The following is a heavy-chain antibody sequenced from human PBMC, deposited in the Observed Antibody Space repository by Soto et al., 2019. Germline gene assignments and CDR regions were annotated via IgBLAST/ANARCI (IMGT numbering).Heavy chain of an antibody. J-gene: IGHJ6*02. CDR3: AREYTAWPLAYGLDV. CDR1: VFTFSTYS. V-gene: IGHV3-21*01. D-gene: IGHD2-2*02. CDR2: ISSRSDI. Sequence: WWSLRLSCLGSVFTFSTYSINWFRQAPGKGLEWVSSISSRSDIYYADSVKGRFTISRDNAKNSVSLQMNSLRAEDTAVYYCAREYTAWPLAYGLDVWGQGTTVTVSS.